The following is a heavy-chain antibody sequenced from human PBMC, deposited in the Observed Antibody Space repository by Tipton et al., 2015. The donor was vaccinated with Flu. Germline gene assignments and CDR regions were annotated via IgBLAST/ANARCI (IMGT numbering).Heavy chain of an antibody. D-gene: IGHD3-3*01. CDR2: FHYSGSA. CDR3: ARIPVTPVVGIHWFDP. J-gene: IGHJ5*02. CDR1: GDPISRYY. V-gene: IGHV4-59*01. Sequence: TLSLTCSVYGDPISRYYWSWIRQPPGKGLEWIGYFHYSGSANYNPSLKSRVTMSIDTSKSQFFLNLSSVTAADTAVYYCARIPVTPVVGIHWFDPWGPGTLVTVSS.